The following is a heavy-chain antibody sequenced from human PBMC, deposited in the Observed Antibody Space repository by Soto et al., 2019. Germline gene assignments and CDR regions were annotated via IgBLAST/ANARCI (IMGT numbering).Heavy chain of an antibody. V-gene: IGHV1-69*13. J-gene: IGHJ6*02. CDR2: IIPIFDTS. CDR1: GGTFSSYA. D-gene: IGHD1-1*01. Sequence: SVKVSCKASGGTFSSYAISWVRQAPGQGLEWMGGIIPIFDTSNYAQKFEGRVTITADESTSTAYMELSSLRSEDTAVYYCGGTTVEQQRVALLYYYYGKEVWGQGTTVTVSS. CDR3: GGTTVEQQRVALLYYYYGKEV.